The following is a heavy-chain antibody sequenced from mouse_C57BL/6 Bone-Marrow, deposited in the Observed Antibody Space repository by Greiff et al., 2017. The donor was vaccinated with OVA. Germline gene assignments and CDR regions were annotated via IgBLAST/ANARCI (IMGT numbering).Heavy chain of an antibody. CDR3: ASAVFAY. CDR2: IDPSDSYT. CDR1: GYTFTSYW. J-gene: IGHJ3*01. Sequence: QVQLQQPGAELVKPGASVKLSCKASGYTFTSYWMQWVKQRPGQGLEWIGEIDPSDSYTNYNQKFKGKATLNVDTSSSTAYMQLNSLTSEVSAVYYCASAVFAYWGQGTLVTVSA. V-gene: IGHV1-50*01.